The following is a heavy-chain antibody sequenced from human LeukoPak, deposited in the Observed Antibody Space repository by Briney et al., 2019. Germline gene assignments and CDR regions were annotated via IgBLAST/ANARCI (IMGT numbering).Heavy chain of an antibody. CDR1: GGTFSSCA. D-gene: IGHD5-18*01. V-gene: IGHV1-69*13. CDR2: IIPIFGTA. Sequence: SVKVSCKASGGTFSSCAISWVRQAPGQGLEWMGGIIPIFGTANYAQKFQGRVTITADESTSTAYMELSSLRSEDTAVYYCARRNTAMAGDWYFDLWGRGTLVTVSS. CDR3: ARRNTAMAGDWYFDL. J-gene: IGHJ2*01.